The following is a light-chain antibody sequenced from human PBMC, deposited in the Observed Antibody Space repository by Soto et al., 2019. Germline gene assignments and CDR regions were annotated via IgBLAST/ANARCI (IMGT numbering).Light chain of an antibody. CDR3: QQRSNWPPT. CDR2: DAS. J-gene: IGKJ4*01. Sequence: EILLTQSPATLSLSPGDRATLSCRASQNVNSQLAWFPQKPGQAPRLLIYDASNRATGIPARFSGNGSGTDFTLTISSPEPEDFAVYFCQQRSNWPPTFGGGTKVEIK. V-gene: IGKV3-11*01. CDR1: QNVNSQ.